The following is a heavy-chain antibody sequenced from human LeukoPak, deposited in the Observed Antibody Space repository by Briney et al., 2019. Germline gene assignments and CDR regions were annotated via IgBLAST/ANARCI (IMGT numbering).Heavy chain of an antibody. J-gene: IGHJ4*02. V-gene: IGHV1-18*01. Sequence: GASVKVSCKASGYTFTSYGMSWVRQAPGQGLEWMGWISAYNGNTKYAQNLQGRVSMTADTSTSTAYMELRSLRSDDTAMFYCARDREQWLGPGFFSYWGQGTLVTVSS. CDR3: ARDREQWLGPGFFSY. CDR1: GYTFTSYG. D-gene: IGHD6-19*01. CDR2: ISAYNGNT.